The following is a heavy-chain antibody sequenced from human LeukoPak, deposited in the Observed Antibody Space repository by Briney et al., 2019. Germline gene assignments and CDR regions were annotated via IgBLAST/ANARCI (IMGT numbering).Heavy chain of an antibody. Sequence: GGSLRLSCAASGFTFSSYGMHWVRQAPGKGLEWVAVISYDGSNKYYADSVKGRFTISRDNSKNTLYLQMNSLRAEDTAVYYCAKDRTWGSGPYYFDYWGQGTLVTVSS. CDR3: AKDRTWGSGPYYFDY. D-gene: IGHD3-16*01. J-gene: IGHJ4*02. CDR1: GFTFSSYG. CDR2: ISYDGSNK. V-gene: IGHV3-30*18.